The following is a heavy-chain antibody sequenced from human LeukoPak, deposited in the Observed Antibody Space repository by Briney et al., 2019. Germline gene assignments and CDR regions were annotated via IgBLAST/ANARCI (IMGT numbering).Heavy chain of an antibody. J-gene: IGHJ5*02. CDR1: GFTFSSYA. Sequence: GGSLRLSCAASGFTFSSYAMSWVRQAPGKGLEWVSAISGSGGTTYYADSVKGRFTVSRDNSKNTLYLQMSSLRAEDTAVYFCAKAAAEGYCSNTHCFANWFDPWGQGTLVTVSS. CDR3: AKAAAEGYCSNTHCFANWFDP. D-gene: IGHD2-2*01. V-gene: IGHV3-23*01. CDR2: ISGSGGTT.